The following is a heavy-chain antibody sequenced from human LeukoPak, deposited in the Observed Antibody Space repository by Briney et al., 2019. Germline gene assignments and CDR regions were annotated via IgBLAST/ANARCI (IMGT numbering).Heavy chain of an antibody. CDR1: GFTFSSYG. D-gene: IGHD1-26*01. CDR2: ISGSGGST. CDR3: AKPQWELLHCFDY. Sequence: PGGSLRLSCAASGFTFSSYGMSWVRQAPGKGLEWVSAISGSGGSTYYADSVKGRFTISRDNSKNTLYLQMNSLRAEDTAVYYCAKPQWELLHCFDYWGQGTLVTVSS. J-gene: IGHJ4*02. V-gene: IGHV3-23*01.